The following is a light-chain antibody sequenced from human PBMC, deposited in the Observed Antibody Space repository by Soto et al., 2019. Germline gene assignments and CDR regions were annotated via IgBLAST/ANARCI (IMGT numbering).Light chain of an antibody. J-gene: IGKJ4*01. CDR2: DAS. CDR3: QQYHDWPLT. CDR1: QSVSSY. Sequence: EIVLTQSPGTLSLSAGERATLSCRASQSVSSYLAWYQQNPGQAPRLLIYDASTRATGIPARFSGSGSSTEFTLTISSLQSEDFAVYYCQQYHDWPLTFGGGTKVDI. V-gene: IGKV3-15*01.